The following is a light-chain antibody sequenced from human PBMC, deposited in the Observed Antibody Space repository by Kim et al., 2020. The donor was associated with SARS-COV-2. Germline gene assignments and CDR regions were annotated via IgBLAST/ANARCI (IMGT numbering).Light chain of an antibody. J-gene: IGLJ3*02. CDR3: SSYTSSSTLGV. V-gene: IGLV2-14*01. CDR1: SSDVGGYKY. CDR2: DVS. Sequence: QSALTQPASVSGSPGQSITISCTGTSSDVGGYKYVSWYQQHPGKAPKLMIYDVSKRHSGVSNRFSGSKSGNTASLTISGLQAEDEADYYCSSYTSSSTLGVFGGGTQLTVL.